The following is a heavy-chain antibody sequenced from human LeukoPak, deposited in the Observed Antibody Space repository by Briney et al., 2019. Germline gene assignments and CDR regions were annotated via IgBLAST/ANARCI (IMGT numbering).Heavy chain of an antibody. CDR3: ARIERCDY. Sequence: GGSLRLSCAASGFTFSSYAMSWVRQAPGKGLEWLSSIGTSGATTTYADSVKGRFTISRDNSENTLYLQMNSLRVEDTAEYYCARIERCDYWGQGTLVTVSS. J-gene: IGHJ4*02. CDR1: GFTFSSYA. V-gene: IGHV3-23*01. CDR2: IGTSGATT.